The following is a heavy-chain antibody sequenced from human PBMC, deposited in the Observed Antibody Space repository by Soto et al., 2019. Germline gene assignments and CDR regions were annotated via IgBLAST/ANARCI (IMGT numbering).Heavy chain of an antibody. Sequence: QVQLQESGPGLVKPSQTLSLTCTVSGGSISSGGYYWSWIRQHPGKGLEWIGYIYYSGSTYYNPSLKSRVTISVDTSKHQFSQKLRSVTAADTAVYYCAREQYYYDSSGYDYWGQGTLVTVSS. CDR3: AREQYYYDSSGYDY. J-gene: IGHJ4*02. D-gene: IGHD3-22*01. CDR1: GGSISSGGYY. V-gene: IGHV4-31*03. CDR2: IYYSGST.